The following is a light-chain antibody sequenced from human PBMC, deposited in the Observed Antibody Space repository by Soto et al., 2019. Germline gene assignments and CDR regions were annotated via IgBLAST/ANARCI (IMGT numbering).Light chain of an antibody. Sequence: QSVLTQPPSVSGAPGQRVTISCTGSTSNIGAGFDVQWFQQLPGTAAKLLIYGNDIRPSGVPDRFSGSKSVTSGSLAITGLQADDEADYYCQSYDNRLSAWVFGGGTKVTVL. CDR1: TSNIGAGFD. J-gene: IGLJ3*02. V-gene: IGLV1-40*01. CDR3: QSYDNRLSAWV. CDR2: GND.